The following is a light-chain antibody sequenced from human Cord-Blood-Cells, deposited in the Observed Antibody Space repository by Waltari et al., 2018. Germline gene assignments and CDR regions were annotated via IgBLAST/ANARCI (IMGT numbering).Light chain of an antibody. CDR3: QQSYSTPYT. V-gene: IGKV1-39*01. Sequence: DIQMTQSPSSLSASLGDRVTITCWASQSMSSYLNWYQQNTGKAPKLLIYAASSLQSGVPSRFSGSGSGTDFTLTISSLQPEDFATYYCQQSYSTPYTFGQGTKLEIK. J-gene: IGKJ2*01. CDR1: QSMSSY. CDR2: AAS.